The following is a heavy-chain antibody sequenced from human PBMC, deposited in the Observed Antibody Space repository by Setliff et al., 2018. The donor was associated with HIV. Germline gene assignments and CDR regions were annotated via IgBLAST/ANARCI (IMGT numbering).Heavy chain of an antibody. D-gene: IGHD2-8*01. CDR3: ARDMVWYGSDI. CDR1: GFTVSSNH. CDR2: IYRGGST. J-gene: IGHJ3*02. Sequence: GGSLRLSCAASGFTVSSNHMSWVRQAPGKGLEWVPVIYRGGSTDYADSVKGRFTISRDNSKNTLYLQMNSLRAEDTAVHYCARDMVWYGSDIWGQGTLVTVSS. V-gene: IGHV3-66*02.